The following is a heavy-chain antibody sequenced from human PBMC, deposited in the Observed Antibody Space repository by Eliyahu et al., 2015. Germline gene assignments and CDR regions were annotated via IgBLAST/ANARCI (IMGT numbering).Heavy chain of an antibody. CDR1: GYSFTSYW. Sequence: EVQLVQSGAXVXXPGXSLRISCXGSGYSFTSYWIXWVRQMPGKGXEWMGRIDPSDSYTNYSPSFQGHVTISADKXISTAYLQWSSLKASDTAMYYCVTLRKSGYDLYYWGQGTLVTVSS. CDR3: VTLRKSGYDLYY. V-gene: IGHV5-10-1*03. CDR2: IDPSDSYT. J-gene: IGHJ4*02. D-gene: IGHD5-12*01.